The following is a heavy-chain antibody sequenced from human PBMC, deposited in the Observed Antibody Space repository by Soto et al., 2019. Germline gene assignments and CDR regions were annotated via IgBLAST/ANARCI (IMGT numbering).Heavy chain of an antibody. CDR3: SREQYREQGGGNYYYGMDV. CDR2: IMPIFPTP. Sequence: QVQLVQSGAGVKKPGSSVTGSCKASGGTFGNSAISWVRQAPGQGREWPGVIMPIFPTPDYAQKLQGRVPVSADESTSTAYVELISLRSEDTSVYDCSREQYREQGGGNYYYGMDVWGQGTTVTV. V-gene: IGHV1-69*12. J-gene: IGHJ6*02. CDR1: GGTFGNSA. D-gene: IGHD1-26*01.